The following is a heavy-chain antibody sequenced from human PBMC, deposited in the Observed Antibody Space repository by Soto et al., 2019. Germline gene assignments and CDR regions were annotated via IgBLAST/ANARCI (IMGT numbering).Heavy chain of an antibody. J-gene: IGHJ4*02. CDR2: ISAGGATT. D-gene: IGHD6-19*01. CDR3: AKDRGGTGWPFDH. CDR1: GFTIGNFA. V-gene: IGHV3-23*04. Sequence: EVQLVESGGGLVQPGGSLRLSCTPSGFTIGNFAMSWVRQAPGKGLEWVSSISAGGATTYYADSVKGRVTMSRDNSKNTLSLQMISLRAEDSAVYYCAKDRGGTGWPFDHWGQGTLVTVSS.